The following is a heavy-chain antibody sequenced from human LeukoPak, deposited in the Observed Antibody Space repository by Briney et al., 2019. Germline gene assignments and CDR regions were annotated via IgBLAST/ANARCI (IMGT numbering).Heavy chain of an antibody. CDR3: ARRRDGYNFGSFYFDY. J-gene: IGHJ4*02. D-gene: IGHD5-24*01. Sequence: SQTLSLTCSVSGGSISSGSYYWSWIRQPAGKGLEWIGRIFTSGSTNYNPSLKSRVTISLDTSKNQFSLSLNSVTAADTAVYYCARRRDGYNFGSFYFDYWGQGILVTVSS. V-gene: IGHV4-61*02. CDR2: IFTSGST. CDR1: GGSISSGSYY.